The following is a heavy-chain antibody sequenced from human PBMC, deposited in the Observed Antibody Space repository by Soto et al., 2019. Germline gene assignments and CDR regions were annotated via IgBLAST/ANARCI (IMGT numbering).Heavy chain of an antibody. CDR1: GFTFSSYG. CDR2: ISYDGSNK. J-gene: IGHJ6*02. V-gene: IGHV3-30*18. CDR3: ANLPSVSVGATRGYYYYGMDV. D-gene: IGHD1-26*01. Sequence: GGSLRLSCAASGFTFSSYGMHWVRQAPGKGLEWVAVISYDGSNKYYADSVKGRFTISRDNPKNTLYLQMNSLRAEDTAVYYCANLPSVSVGATRGYYYYGMDVWGQGTTVTVSS.